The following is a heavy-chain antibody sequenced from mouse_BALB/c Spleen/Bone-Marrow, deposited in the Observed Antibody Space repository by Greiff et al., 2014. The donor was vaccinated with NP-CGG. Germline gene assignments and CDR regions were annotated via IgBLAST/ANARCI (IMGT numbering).Heavy chain of an antibody. D-gene: IGHD2-12*01. CDR2: INSNGGRT. V-gene: IGHV5-6-2*01. J-gene: IGHJ4*01. CDR1: GFTFSSYY. Sequence: EVQLVESGGGLVKLGGSLKLSCAASGFTFSSYYMSWVRQTPEKRLELVAAINSNGGRTYYPDTVKGRFTISRDNAKNTLYLQMSSLKSEDTALYYCARLGNDDAMDYWGQGTSVTVSS. CDR3: ARLGNDDAMDY.